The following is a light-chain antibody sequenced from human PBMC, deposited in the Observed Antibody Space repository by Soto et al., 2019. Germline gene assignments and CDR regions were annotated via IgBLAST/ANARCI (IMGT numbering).Light chain of an antibody. J-gene: IGKJ5*01. CDR2: DAS. CDR3: LQHDSFPPT. CDR1: QTISTW. Sequence: GDRVTITCRASQTISTWMAWYQQKPGKAPKLLVYDASTLQSGVASRFSGSGSGTEFTLIISGLQPDDSATYYCLQHDSFPPTFGQGTRLEIK. V-gene: IGKV1-5*01.